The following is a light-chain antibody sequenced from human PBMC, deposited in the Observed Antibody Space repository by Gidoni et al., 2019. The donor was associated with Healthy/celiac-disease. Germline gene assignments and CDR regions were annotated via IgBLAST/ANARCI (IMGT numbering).Light chain of an antibody. Sequence: DIQMTQSPSSLTASVGDRVTITCRPSQGISNYFAWYQQKPGKVPKLLIYAASTLQSGVPSLCSRSGSGTDFTLTIISLQPEDVATYYCQKYNSAPRGFTFGPGTKVDIK. CDR2: AAS. V-gene: IGKV1-27*01. CDR3: QKYNSAPRGFT. J-gene: IGKJ3*01. CDR1: QGISNY.